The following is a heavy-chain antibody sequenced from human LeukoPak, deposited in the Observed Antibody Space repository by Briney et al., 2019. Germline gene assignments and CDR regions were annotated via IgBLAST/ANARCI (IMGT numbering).Heavy chain of an antibody. V-gene: IGHV3-30*04. CDR3: AKDRDRGFDY. J-gene: IGHJ4*02. Sequence: GRSLRLSCAASGFTFSSYAMHWVRQAPGKGLEWVAVISYDGSNKYYADSVKGRFTISRDNSKNTLYLQMNSLRAEDTAVYYCAKDRDRGFDYWGQGTLVTVSS. CDR1: GFTFSSYA. CDR2: ISYDGSNK. D-gene: IGHD3-10*01.